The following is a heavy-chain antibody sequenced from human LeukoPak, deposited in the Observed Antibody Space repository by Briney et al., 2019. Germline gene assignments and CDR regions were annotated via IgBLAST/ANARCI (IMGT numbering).Heavy chain of an antibody. J-gene: IGHJ3*01. CDR3: AKERVTTIFGVIINAFDV. CDR2: IRYDSSHE. CDR1: GFTFNNYG. Sequence: PGGSLRLSRAASGFTFNNYGVYWVRQAPGKGLEWVAFIRYDSSHEYYADSMKGRFTISRGNSKNTVYLQMNSLRDEDTAVYYCAKERVTTIFGVIINAFDVWGQGTMVTVSS. D-gene: IGHD3-3*01. V-gene: IGHV3-30*02.